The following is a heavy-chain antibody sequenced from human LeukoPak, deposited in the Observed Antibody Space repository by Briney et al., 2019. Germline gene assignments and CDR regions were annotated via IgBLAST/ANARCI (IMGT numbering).Heavy chain of an antibody. J-gene: IGHJ4*02. CDR2: IYSGGST. CDR3: ARDGRLYDSGNYYYYFDY. CDR1: GFTVSNNY. V-gene: IGHV3-66*01. D-gene: IGHD3-10*01. Sequence: GGSLRLSCAASGFTVSNNYMTWVRQAPGKGLEWVSVIYSGGSTYYADSVKGRFTISRDNSQNTLYLQMNSLRAEDTAVYYCARDGRLYDSGNYYYYFDYWGQGTLVTVSS.